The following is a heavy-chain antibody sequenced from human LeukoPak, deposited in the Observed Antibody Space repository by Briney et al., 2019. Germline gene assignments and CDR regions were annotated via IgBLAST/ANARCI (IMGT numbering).Heavy chain of an antibody. CDR2: IWYDGSNK. J-gene: IGHJ6*02. Sequence: PGRSLRLSCAASGFTFSSYGMHWVRQAPGKGLEWVAVIWYDGSNKYYEDSVKGRLTISRENSKNTLYLQMNSLRAEDTAVYYCARDCSSTSCKGYYYGMDVWGQGTTVTVSS. CDR1: GFTFSSYG. V-gene: IGHV3-33*01. CDR3: ARDCSSTSCKGYYYGMDV. D-gene: IGHD2-2*01.